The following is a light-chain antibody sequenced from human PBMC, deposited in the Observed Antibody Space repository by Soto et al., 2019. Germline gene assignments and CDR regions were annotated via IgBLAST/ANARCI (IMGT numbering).Light chain of an antibody. J-gene: IGLJ3*02. Sequence: QSVLTQPPSVSAAPGQMVTISCSGSSSNIGNNYVSWYQQLPGTAPKLLIYDNDKQPSGIPDRFSGSKSGTSATLGITGLQTGDEADYYCGTWDTSLTAGVFGGGTKLTVL. CDR2: DND. CDR1: SSNIGNNY. CDR3: GTWDTSLTAGV. V-gene: IGLV1-51*01.